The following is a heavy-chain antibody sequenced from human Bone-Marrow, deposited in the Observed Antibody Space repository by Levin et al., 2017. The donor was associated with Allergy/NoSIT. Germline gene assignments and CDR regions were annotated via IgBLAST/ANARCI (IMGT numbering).Heavy chain of an antibody. D-gene: IGHD6-6*01. V-gene: IGHV3-9*01. CDR2: ISWNSGSI. J-gene: IGHJ6*03. Sequence: SLKISCAASGFTFDDYAMHWVRHAPGKGLEWVSGISWNSGSIGYADSVKGRFTISRDNAKNSLYLQMNSLRAEDTALYYCAKDIGDPDYSSSSYYMDVWGKGTTVTVSS. CDR1: GFTFDDYA. CDR3: AKDIGDPDYSSSSYYMDV.